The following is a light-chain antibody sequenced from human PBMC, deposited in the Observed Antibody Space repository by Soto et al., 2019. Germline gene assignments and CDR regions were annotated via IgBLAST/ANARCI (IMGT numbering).Light chain of an antibody. CDR2: DVS. J-gene: IGLJ1*01. CDR1: SSDVGGYNY. V-gene: IGLV2-14*01. Sequence: QSVLTQPASVSGSPGQSITISGTGTSSDVGGYNYVSWYQQHPGKAPKLMIYDVSNRPSGVSNRFSGSKSGNTASLTISGLQADYEADSSCSSYTTSTIHVFGTITEVTDL. CDR3: SSYTTSTIHV.